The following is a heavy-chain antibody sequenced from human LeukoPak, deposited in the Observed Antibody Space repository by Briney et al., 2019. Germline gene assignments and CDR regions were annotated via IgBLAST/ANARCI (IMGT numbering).Heavy chain of an antibody. CDR2: INSDGSP. J-gene: IGHJ6*02. V-gene: IGHV3-74*01. CDR1: GFTFRTSR. Sequence: GGSLRLSCAASGFTFRTSRMHCVRQGPGRGLVWVSRINSDGSPTYADSVTGRFTISRDNAKNTVYLQMNSLRAEDTAVYYCVKGGMDVWGQGTTVTVS. CDR3: VKGGMDV.